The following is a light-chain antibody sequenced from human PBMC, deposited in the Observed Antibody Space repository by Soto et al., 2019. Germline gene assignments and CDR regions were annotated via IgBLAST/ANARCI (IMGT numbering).Light chain of an antibody. V-gene: IGKV3-20*01. CDR3: QQCRSSPVT. Sequence: EIVLTQSPGTLSLSPGERATLSCRASQSVSSSYLAWYQQKPGQAPRLLIYGASSRATGIPDRFSGSGSGTDSPLIISRLEPEDFAVYYCQQCRSSPVTFGPGTRVDIK. CDR2: GAS. J-gene: IGKJ3*01. CDR1: QSVSSSY.